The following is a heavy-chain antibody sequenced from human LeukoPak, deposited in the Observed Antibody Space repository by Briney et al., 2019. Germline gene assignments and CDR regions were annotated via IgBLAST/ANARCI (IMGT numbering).Heavy chain of an antibody. J-gene: IGHJ4*02. CDR1: GGSIRSGSFY. CDR2: SYYTGST. D-gene: IGHD1-14*01. Sequence: KPSETLSLTCTVSGGSIRSGSFYWGRVRQSPGKGLEWIGSSYYTGSTYYNPSLNSRVSISVDTSRNQFSLKVRSVTAADTAVHYCTRDHHVDKHFDSWGQGTLVAVSS. V-gene: IGHV4-39*07. CDR3: TRDHHVDKHFDS.